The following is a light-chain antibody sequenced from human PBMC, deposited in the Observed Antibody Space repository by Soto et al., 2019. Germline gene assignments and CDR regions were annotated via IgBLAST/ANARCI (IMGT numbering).Light chain of an antibody. CDR1: QSVTSNY. Sequence: DIVLTQSPGTLSLSPGERATLSCRASQSVTSNYLAWYQQKPGQAPRLPMYGTSSRATGIPDRFSGSGSGTDFTLTISSLEPEDFAVYYCHQYGRSPRGTFGQGTKVDIK. J-gene: IGKJ1*01. CDR2: GTS. V-gene: IGKV3-20*01. CDR3: HQYGRSPRGT.